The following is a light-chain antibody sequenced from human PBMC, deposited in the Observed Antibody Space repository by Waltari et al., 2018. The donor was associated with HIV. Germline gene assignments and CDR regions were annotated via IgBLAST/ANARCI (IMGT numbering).Light chain of an antibody. Sequence: EIVLTQSPGTLSLSPGERATLSCRASQSVSSSYLAWYQQKPGQAPRLLIYGASSRATGIPDRFSGSGSGTDFTLTISRLEPEDFAMYYCQQYGSSNWTFGQGTKVEIK. CDR3: QQYGSSNWT. J-gene: IGKJ1*01. CDR1: QSVSSSY. V-gene: IGKV3-20*01. CDR2: GAS.